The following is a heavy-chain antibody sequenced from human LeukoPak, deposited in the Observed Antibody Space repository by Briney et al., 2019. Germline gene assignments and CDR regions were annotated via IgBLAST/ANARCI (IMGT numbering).Heavy chain of an antibody. D-gene: IGHD3/OR15-3a*01. J-gene: IGHJ4*02. V-gene: IGHV3-30-3*01. CDR2: ISYDGSNK. CDR1: GFTFSSYA. CDR3: ARDPRTYFGPFDY. Sequence: PGRSLRLSCAASGFTFSSYAMHWVRQAPGKGLEWVAVISYDGSNKYYADSVKGRFTISRDNSKNTLYLQMNSLRAEDTAVYYCARDPRTYFGPFDYWGQGTLVTVSS.